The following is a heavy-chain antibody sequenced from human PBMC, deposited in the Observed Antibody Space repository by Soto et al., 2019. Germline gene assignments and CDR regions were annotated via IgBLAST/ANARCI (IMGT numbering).Heavy chain of an antibody. CDR2: IYHSGST. Sequence: QVQLQESGPGLVKPSGTLSLTCAVSSGSISSSNWWSWVRQPPGKGLEWIGEIYHSGSTNYNPSLKSRVTIPVDKSKNQFSLKLNSVTAADTAVYYCARLYGATVTTYFYYYMDVWGKGTTVTVSS. J-gene: IGHJ6*03. CDR3: ARLYGATVTTYFYYYMDV. V-gene: IGHV4-4*02. CDR1: SGSISSSNW. D-gene: IGHD4-17*01.